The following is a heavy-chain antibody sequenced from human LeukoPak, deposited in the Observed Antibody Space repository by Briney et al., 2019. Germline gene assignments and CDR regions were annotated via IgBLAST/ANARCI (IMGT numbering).Heavy chain of an antibody. V-gene: IGHV3-21*01. CDR2: ISSSSSYI. CDR3: ARVVVVVTATLGTIDY. J-gene: IGHJ4*02. Sequence: GGSLRLSCAASGFTFSSYSMNWDRQAPGKGLEWVSSISSSSSYIYYADSVKGRFTISRDNAKNSLYLQMNSLRAEDTAVYYCARVVVVVTATLGTIDYWGQGTLVTVSS. CDR1: GFTFSSYS. D-gene: IGHD2-21*02.